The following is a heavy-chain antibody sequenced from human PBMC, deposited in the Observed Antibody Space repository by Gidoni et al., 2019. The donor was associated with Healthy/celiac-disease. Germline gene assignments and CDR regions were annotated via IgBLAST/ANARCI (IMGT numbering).Heavy chain of an antibody. V-gene: IGHV4-31*03. Sequence: QVQLQESGPGLVKPSQTLSLTCTVSGGSISSGGYYWSWIRQHPGKGLEWIGYIYYSGSTYYNPSLKSRVTISVDTSKNQFSLKLSSVTAADTAVYYCARTYYDSSGYYYVVWFDPWGQGTLVTVSS. J-gene: IGHJ5*02. CDR2: IYYSGST. CDR1: GGSISSGGYY. CDR3: ARTYYDSSGYYYVVWFDP. D-gene: IGHD3-22*01.